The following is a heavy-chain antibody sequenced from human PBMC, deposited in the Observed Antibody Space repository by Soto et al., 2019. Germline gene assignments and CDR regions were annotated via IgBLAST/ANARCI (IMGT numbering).Heavy chain of an antibody. J-gene: IGHJ6*02. Sequence: QITLKESGPTLVKPTQTLTLTCTFSGFSLSTTGVGVGWIRQPPGKALEWLALIYWDDDKRYNPSLKSRLTITKDTSKNQVVLTRTTMDPVDTATYYCVQSRCGGDCLQSYSSHSYYGLDVWGQGTTVTVSS. D-gene: IGHD2-21*01. CDR3: VQSRCGGDCLQSYSSHSYYGLDV. CDR1: GFSLSTTGVG. V-gene: IGHV2-5*02. CDR2: IYWDDDK.